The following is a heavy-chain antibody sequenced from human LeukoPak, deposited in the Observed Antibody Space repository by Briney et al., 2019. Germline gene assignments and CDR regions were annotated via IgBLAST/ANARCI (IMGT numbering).Heavy chain of an antibody. J-gene: IGHJ4*02. D-gene: IGHD6-19*01. Sequence: PGGSLRLSCVASGFTFSTYAMSWVRQAPGKGLEWVSGISGSGGTTYYADSVKGRFTIFRDNSNNMLYLQMNSLRAEDTAVYYCAKEYRGGWPFDYWGQGTLVTVSS. V-gene: IGHV3-23*01. CDR1: GFTFSTYA. CDR3: AKEYRGGWPFDY. CDR2: ISGSGGTT.